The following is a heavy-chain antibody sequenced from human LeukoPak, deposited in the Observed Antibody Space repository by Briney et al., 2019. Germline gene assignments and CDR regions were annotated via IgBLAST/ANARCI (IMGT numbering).Heavy chain of an antibody. V-gene: IGHV1-69*04. D-gene: IGHD3-22*01. J-gene: IGHJ3*02. Sequence: SVKVSCKASGGTFSSYSINWVRQAPGQGLEWMGRIIPILGITNYAQKFQGRVTITADKSTSTAYMELSSLRSEDTAVYYCARATYYYDSNGYYYNDAFDIWGQGTMVTVSS. CDR1: GGTFSSYS. CDR2: IIPILGIT. CDR3: ARATYYYDSNGYYYNDAFDI.